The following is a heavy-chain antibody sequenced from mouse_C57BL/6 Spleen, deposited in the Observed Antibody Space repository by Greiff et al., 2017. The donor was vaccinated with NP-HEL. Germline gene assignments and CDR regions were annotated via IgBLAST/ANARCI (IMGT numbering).Heavy chain of an antibody. D-gene: IGHD2-3*01. J-gene: IGHJ4*01. CDR3: AKPLYDGYYYYAMDY. CDR1: GFSLTSYG. Sequence: QVQLKESGPGLVQPSQSLSITCTVSGFSLTSYGVHWVRQSPGKGLEWLGVIWRGGSTDYNAAFMSRLSITKDNSKSQVFFKMNSLQADDTAIYYCAKPLYDGYYYYAMDYWGQGTSVTVSS. V-gene: IGHV2-5*01. CDR2: IWRGGST.